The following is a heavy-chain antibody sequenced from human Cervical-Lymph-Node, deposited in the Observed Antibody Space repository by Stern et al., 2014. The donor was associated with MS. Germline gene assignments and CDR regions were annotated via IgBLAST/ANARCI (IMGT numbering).Heavy chain of an antibody. CDR3: ARIRSIAAAKFDY. J-gene: IGHJ4*02. Sequence: QVTLRESGPVLVKPTETLTLTCTVSGFSLSNARMGVSWIRQPPGKALEWLPPIFSNDEKSYSPSLKSRLTFSKDTSKSQVVLTMTNMDPVDTATYYCARIRSIAAAKFDYWGQGTLVTVSS. CDR1: GFSLSNARMG. D-gene: IGHD6-13*01. CDR2: IFSNDEK. V-gene: IGHV2-26*01.